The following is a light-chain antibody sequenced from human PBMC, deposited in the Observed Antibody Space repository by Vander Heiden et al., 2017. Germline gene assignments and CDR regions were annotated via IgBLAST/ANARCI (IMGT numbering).Light chain of an antibody. CDR1: QGISNY. J-gene: IGKJ1*01. V-gene: IGKV1-27*01. CDR2: SAS. Sequence: DIQMTQSPSSLSASLGDRVTITRRAIQGISNYLAWYQQKPGKVPKLLIYSASTLQSGVPSRFSGSGSGTDFTLTISSLQPEDVATYYCQKYNSAPRTFGQGTKVEIK. CDR3: QKYNSAPRT.